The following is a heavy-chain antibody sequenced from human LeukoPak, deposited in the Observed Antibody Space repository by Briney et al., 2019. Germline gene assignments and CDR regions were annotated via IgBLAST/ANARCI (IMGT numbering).Heavy chain of an antibody. D-gene: IGHD2-2*01. Sequence: ASVKVSCKASGGTFSSYAISWVRQAPRQGLEWMGRIIPILGIANYAQKFQGRVTITADKSTSTAYMELSSLRSEDTAVYYCARGTIVVVPNYYYYGMDVWGQGTTVTVSS. CDR2: IIPILGIA. V-gene: IGHV1-69*04. J-gene: IGHJ6*02. CDR3: ARGTIVVVPNYYYYGMDV. CDR1: GGTFSSYA.